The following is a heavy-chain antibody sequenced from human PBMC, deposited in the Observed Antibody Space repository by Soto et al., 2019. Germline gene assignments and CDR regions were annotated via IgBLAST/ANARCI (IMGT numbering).Heavy chain of an antibody. V-gene: IGHV3-30-3*01. CDR1: EFTFSTYP. CDR2: ISYDGSKK. Sequence: QVQLVESGGGVVQPGRSLRLSCAASEFTFSTYPMHWVRQAPGKGLEWVAVISYDGSKKYYADSVRGRFTISRDNSENTLYLQMNSLTTEDTAVYYCARDRQVPPNPYGMDVWGQGTTVTVSS. J-gene: IGHJ6*02. CDR3: ARDRQVPPNPYGMDV.